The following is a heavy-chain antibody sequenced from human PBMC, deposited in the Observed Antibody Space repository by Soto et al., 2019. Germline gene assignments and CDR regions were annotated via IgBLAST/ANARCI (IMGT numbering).Heavy chain of an antibody. V-gene: IGHV4-59*01. CDR2: IYSSGST. CDR3: ARDMSGSYGIDY. D-gene: IGHD1-26*01. CDR1: GGSISGYY. Sequence: QVQLQESGPGLVKPSETLSLTCTVSGGSISGYYWSWIRQPPGKGLEWIGYIYSSGSTNYNPSLKSRVTISVDTAKNQCSLKLSSVTAADTAVYYCARDMSGSYGIDYWGQGTLVTVSS. J-gene: IGHJ4*02.